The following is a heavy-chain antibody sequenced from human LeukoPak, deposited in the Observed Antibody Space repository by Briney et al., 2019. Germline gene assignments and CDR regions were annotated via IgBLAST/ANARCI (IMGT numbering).Heavy chain of an antibody. CDR3: ARPHSSSFYVVDY. CDR1: GFTFSSYS. D-gene: IGHD6-13*01. CDR2: ISSSSSYI. V-gene: IGHV3-21*01. J-gene: IGHJ4*02. Sequence: GGSLRLSCAASGFTFSSYSMNWVRQAPGKGLEWVSSISSSSSYIYYADSVKGRFTISRDNAKKSLYLQMNSLRDEDTAVYYCARPHSSSFYVVDYWGQGTLVTVSS.